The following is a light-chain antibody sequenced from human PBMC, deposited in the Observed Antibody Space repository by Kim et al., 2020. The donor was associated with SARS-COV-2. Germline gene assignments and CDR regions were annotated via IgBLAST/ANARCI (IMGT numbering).Light chain of an antibody. Sequence: ASVVDRVTITCRASQSITTWLAWYQQKPGKAPKVLIYDASSLGSGVPSRFSGSGSGTEFTLTISSLQPDDFATYYCQQYNSYSTSFGGGTKVEIK. CDR1: QSITTW. CDR2: DAS. CDR3: QQYNSYSTS. V-gene: IGKV1-5*01. J-gene: IGKJ4*01.